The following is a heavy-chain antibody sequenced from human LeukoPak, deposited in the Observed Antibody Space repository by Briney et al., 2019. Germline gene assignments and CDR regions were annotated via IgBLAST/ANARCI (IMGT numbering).Heavy chain of an antibody. CDR1: GYTFTTYW. J-gene: IGHJ4*02. CDR3: ARGDGDYDY. D-gene: IGHD4-17*01. V-gene: IGHV5-51*04. CDR2: IYPGDSDS. Sequence: GESLKISCKGSGYTFTTYWIGWVRQMPGKGLEWMGIIYPGDSDSRYSPSFQGQVSFSADKPINTAYLQWSSLRASDTAMYFCARGDGDYDYWGQGTLVTVSS.